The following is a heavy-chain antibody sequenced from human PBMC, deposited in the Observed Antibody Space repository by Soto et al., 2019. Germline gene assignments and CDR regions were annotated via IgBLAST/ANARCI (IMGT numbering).Heavy chain of an antibody. CDR3: ARIPEGGRFLGWLSGFRFDP. J-gene: IGHJ5*02. CDR2: IFSNDEK. CDR1: GFSLSNARMG. Sequence: QVTLKESGPVLVKPTETLTLTCTVSGFSLSNARMGVSWIRQPPGKALEWLAHIFSNDEKSYSTSLKSRLTNPKDTSKSQVVLNLNHMEPVDNATFLRARIPEGGRFLGWLSGFRFDPWGQGTLVTVSS. V-gene: IGHV2-26*01. D-gene: IGHD3-3*01.